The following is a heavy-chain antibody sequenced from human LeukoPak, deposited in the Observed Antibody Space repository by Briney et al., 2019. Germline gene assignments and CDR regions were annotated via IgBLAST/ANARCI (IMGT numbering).Heavy chain of an antibody. CDR3: ARVRGSSSFDY. CDR1: GFSLISYA. D-gene: IGHD6-13*01. V-gene: IGHV3-30*04. CDR2: ISYDGSSK. Sequence: GGSLRLSCAASGFSLISYAMQWVRQAPGKGLEWVAVISYDGSSKFYADSVKGRFTISRDNSKNTLDLQMNSLRTEDTAVYYCARVRGSSSFDYWGQGTLVTVSS. J-gene: IGHJ4*02.